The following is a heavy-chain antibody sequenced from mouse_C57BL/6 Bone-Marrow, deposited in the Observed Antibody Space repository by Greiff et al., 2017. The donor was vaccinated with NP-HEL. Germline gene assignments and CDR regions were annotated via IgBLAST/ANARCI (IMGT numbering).Heavy chain of an antibody. V-gene: IGHV5-6*01. CDR3: ARDYYGNYWYFDV. D-gene: IGHD2-1*01. J-gene: IGHJ1*03. Sequence: EVQRVESGGDLVKPGGSLKLSCAASGFTFSSYGMSWVRQTPDKRLEWVATISSGGSYTYYPDSVKGRFTISRDNAKNTLYLQMSSLKSEDTAMYYCARDYYGNYWYFDVWGTGTTVTVSS. CDR2: ISSGGSYT. CDR1: GFTFSSYG.